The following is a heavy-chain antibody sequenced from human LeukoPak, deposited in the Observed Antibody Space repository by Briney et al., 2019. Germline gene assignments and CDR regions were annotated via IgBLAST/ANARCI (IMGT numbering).Heavy chain of an antibody. J-gene: IGHJ4*02. CDR3: ASLSTASPFDH. D-gene: IGHD2-2*01. CDR2: ISYDGSNK. V-gene: IGHV3-30*03. CDR1: GFTFSSYG. Sequence: GGSLRLSCAASGFTFSSYGMHWVRQAPGKGLEWVAVISYDGSNKDYADSVKGRFTISRDNAKNSLYLQMNSLRAEDTAVYYCASLSTASPFDHWGQGTLVTVSS.